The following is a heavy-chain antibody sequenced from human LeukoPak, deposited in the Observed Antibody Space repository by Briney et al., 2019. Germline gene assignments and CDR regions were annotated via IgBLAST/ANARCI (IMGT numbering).Heavy chain of an antibody. CDR2: ISSSSGYI. Sequence: GGSLRLSCAASGFTFSSYSMNWVRQAPGKGLEWVPSISSSSGYIYYADSVKGRFTISRDNAKNSLYLQMNSLRAEDTAVYYCARGYYYDSSGYLYHWGQGTLVTVSS. J-gene: IGHJ5*02. V-gene: IGHV3-21*01. CDR1: GFTFSSYS. D-gene: IGHD3-22*01. CDR3: ARGYYYDSSGYLYH.